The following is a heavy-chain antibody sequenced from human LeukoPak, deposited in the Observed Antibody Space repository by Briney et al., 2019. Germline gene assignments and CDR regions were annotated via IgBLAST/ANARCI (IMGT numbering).Heavy chain of an antibody. CDR3: AKDQKWESPHYFDK. J-gene: IGHJ4*02. V-gene: IGHV3-23*01. CDR1: GITFSTYA. CDR2: ISSSGSST. Sequence: GGSLRLSCVASGITFSTYAMSWVRQAPGKGXXXXXVISSSGSSTXXXXXXXXXXTISXXNLKNTLYLQMNSLRAEDTAVYYCAKDQKWESPHYFDKWGQGILVTVSS. D-gene: IGHD1-26*01.